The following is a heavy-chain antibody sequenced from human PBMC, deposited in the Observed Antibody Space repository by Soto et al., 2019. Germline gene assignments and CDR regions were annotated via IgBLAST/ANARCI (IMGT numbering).Heavy chain of an antibody. CDR1: GFTFSSYS. V-gene: IGHV3-21*01. J-gene: IGHJ4*02. CDR2: ISSSSSYI. D-gene: IGHD3-16*02. CDR3: ARAPPYDYIWGSYRYYFDY. Sequence: EVQLVESGGGLVKPGGSLRLSCAASGFTFSSYSMNWVRQAPGKGLEWVSSISSSSSYIYYADSVKGRFTISRDNAKNSLYLQMNSLRAEDTAVYYCARAPPYDYIWGSYRYYFDYWGQGTLVTVSS.